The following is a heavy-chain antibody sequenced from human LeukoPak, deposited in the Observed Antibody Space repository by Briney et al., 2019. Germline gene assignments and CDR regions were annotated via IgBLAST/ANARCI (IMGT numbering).Heavy chain of an antibody. V-gene: IGHV3-23*01. D-gene: IGHD3-22*01. Sequence: PGGSLRLSCAASGFTFSDYYMSWIRQAPGKGLEWVSAISGSGGSTYYADSVKGRFTISRDNSKSTLYLQMNSLRAEDTAVYYCAKDRASTYYYDSSGYRWGQGTLVTVSS. CDR3: AKDRASTYYYDSSGYR. CDR2: ISGSGGST. J-gene: IGHJ4*02. CDR1: GFTFSDYY.